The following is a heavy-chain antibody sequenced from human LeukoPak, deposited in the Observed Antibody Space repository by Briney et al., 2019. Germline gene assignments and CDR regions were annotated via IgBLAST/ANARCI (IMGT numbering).Heavy chain of an antibody. D-gene: IGHD6-13*01. CDR2: INAGNGNT. CDR1: GYTFTSYA. Sequence: ASVKVSCKASGYTFTSYAMHWVRQAPGQRLEWMGWINAGNGNTKYSQKFQGRVTITRDTSASTACMELSSLRSEDTAVYYCARGYIAAAYYYGMDVWGKGTTVTVSS. J-gene: IGHJ6*04. V-gene: IGHV1-3*01. CDR3: ARGYIAAAYYYGMDV.